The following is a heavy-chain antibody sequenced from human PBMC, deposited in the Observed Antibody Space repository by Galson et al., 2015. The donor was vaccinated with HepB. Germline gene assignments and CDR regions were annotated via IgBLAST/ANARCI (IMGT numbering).Heavy chain of an antibody. CDR3: ARDYYDSSGYYYESAFDI. V-gene: IGHV1-3*01. Sequence: SVKVSCKASGYTFTSYAMHWVRQAPGQRLEWMGWINAGNGNTKYSQKFQGRVTITRDTSASTAYMELSSLRSEDTAVYYCARDYYDSSGYYYESAFDIWGQGTMVTVSS. J-gene: IGHJ3*02. D-gene: IGHD3-22*01. CDR2: INAGNGNT. CDR1: GYTFTSYA.